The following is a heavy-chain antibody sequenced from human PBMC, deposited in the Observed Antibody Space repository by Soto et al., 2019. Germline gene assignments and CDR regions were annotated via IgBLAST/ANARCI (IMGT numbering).Heavy chain of an antibody. J-gene: IGHJ5*02. CDR3: ARDFEGYCSGGSCYRWFDP. CDR1: GYTFTGYY. D-gene: IGHD2-15*01. CDR2: INPNSGGT. Sequence: ASVKVSCKASGYTFTGYYMHWVRQAPGQGLEWMGWINPNSGGTNYAQKFQGWVTMTRDTSISTAYMELSRLRSDDTAVYYCARDFEGYCSGGSCYRWFDPWGQGTLVTVS. V-gene: IGHV1-2*04.